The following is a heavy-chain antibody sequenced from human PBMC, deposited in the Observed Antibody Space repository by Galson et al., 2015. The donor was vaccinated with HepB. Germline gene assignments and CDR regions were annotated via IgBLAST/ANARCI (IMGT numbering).Heavy chain of an antibody. CDR3: AKAGKDNSWYLFDP. Sequence: SLRLSCAASGFTSSRYAMNWVRQAPGKGLEWVSSISGSGGNTKYADSVKGRFTVSRDNSKNTLYQQMNSLRAEDTAVYYCAKAGKDNSWYLFDPWGQGTLVTVSS. J-gene: IGHJ5*02. CDR1: GFTSSRYA. CDR2: ISGSGGNT. D-gene: IGHD6-13*01. V-gene: IGHV3-23*01.